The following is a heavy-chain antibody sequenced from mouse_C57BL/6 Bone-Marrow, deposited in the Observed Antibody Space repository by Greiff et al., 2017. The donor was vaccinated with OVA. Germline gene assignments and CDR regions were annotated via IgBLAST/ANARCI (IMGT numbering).Heavy chain of an antibody. J-gene: IGHJ3*01. V-gene: IGHV5-6*01. Sequence: EVQLQESGGDLVKPGGSLKLSCAASGFTFSSYGMSWVRQTPDKRLEWVATISSGGSYTYYPDSVKGRFTISRDNAKNTLYLQMSSLKSEDTAMYYCARQYDYDKFAYWGQGTLVTVSA. CDR2: ISSGGSYT. CDR1: GFTFSSYG. D-gene: IGHD2-4*01. CDR3: ARQYDYDKFAY.